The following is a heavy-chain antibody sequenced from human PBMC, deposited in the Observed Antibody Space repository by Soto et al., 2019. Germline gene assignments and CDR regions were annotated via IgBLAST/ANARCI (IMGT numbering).Heavy chain of an antibody. CDR2: IFYSGTT. D-gene: IGHD5-12*01. Sequence: PLETLSLTCTVSGGSFCSGDSQWCWIRQHPGKGLEWIGYIFYSGTTSYTPSLTSRVTMSVDTSKNQFSLKLSSVTAADTAMYYCARGYRSSGYDLCYWGQGTRGTVSS. CDR3: ARGYRSSGYDLCY. J-gene: IGHJ4*02. CDR1: GGSFCSGDSQ. V-gene: IGHV4-31*03.